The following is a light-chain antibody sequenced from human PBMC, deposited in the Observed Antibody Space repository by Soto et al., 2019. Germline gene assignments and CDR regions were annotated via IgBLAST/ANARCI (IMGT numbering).Light chain of an antibody. J-gene: IGKJ1*01. CDR2: GAS. CDR1: QSVSSN. V-gene: IGKV3-15*01. CDR3: QQYNNWPPWP. Sequence: EIVMTQSPATLSVSPGERATLSCRASQSVSSNLAWYQQKPGQAPRLLIYGASTSATGIPARFSGSGSGTEFSLIISSLQSEDFAVYYCQQYNNWPPWPFGQGTKVEIK.